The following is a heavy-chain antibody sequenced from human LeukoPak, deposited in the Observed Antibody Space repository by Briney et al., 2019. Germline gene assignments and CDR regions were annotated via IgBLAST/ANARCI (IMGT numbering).Heavy chain of an antibody. Sequence: GGSLRLSCAASGFTFSSYGMSWVRQAPGKGLEWVSAISGSGGSTYYADSVKGRFTISRDNSKNTLYLQMNSLRAEDTAVYYCARRAGAYSHPYDYWGQGILVTVSS. CDR3: ARRAGAYSHPYDY. CDR2: ISGSGGST. D-gene: IGHD4/OR15-4a*01. CDR1: GFTFSSYG. V-gene: IGHV3-23*01. J-gene: IGHJ4*02.